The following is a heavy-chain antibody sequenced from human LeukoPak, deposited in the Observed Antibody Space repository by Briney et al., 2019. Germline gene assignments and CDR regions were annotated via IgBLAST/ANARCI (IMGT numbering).Heavy chain of an antibody. Sequence: ASVTVSCKVSGYTLTELSMHWVRQAPGKGLEWMGGFDPEDGETIYAQKFQGRVTMTEDTSTDTAYMELSSLRSEDTAVYYCATDAKLHCSGGSCYLYYYYGMDVWGQGTTVTVSS. J-gene: IGHJ6*02. CDR2: FDPEDGET. CDR3: ATDAKLHCSGGSCYLYYYYGMDV. CDR1: GYTLTELS. D-gene: IGHD2-15*01. V-gene: IGHV1-24*01.